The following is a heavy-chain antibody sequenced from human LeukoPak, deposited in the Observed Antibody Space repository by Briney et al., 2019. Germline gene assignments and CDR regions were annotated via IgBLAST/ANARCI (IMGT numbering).Heavy chain of an antibody. J-gene: IGHJ4*02. CDR2: INPSGGST. D-gene: IGHD3-22*01. V-gene: IGHV1-46*01. CDR3: AREGSTMIEDY. Sequence: GASVKVSCKASGYTFTSYYMHWVRQAPGQGLEWMGIINPSGGSTSYAQKFQGRVTMTRDMSTSTVYMELSSLRSEDTAVYYCAREGSTMIEDYWGQGTLVTVSS. CDR1: GYTFTSYY.